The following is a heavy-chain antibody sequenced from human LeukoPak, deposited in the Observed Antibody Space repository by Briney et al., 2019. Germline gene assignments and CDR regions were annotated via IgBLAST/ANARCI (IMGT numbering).Heavy chain of an antibody. CDR2: ISTSSSYI. CDR1: GFTFSSYS. Sequence: GGSLRLSCTASGFTFSSYSMNWVRQAPGKGLEWVSSISTSSSYIYYADSVKGRFTISRDNARNSLYLQMNSLGAEDTAVYYCARDHGYSGYHARWGQGTLVTVSS. CDR3: ARDHGYSGYHAR. J-gene: IGHJ4*02. D-gene: IGHD5-12*01. V-gene: IGHV3-21*01.